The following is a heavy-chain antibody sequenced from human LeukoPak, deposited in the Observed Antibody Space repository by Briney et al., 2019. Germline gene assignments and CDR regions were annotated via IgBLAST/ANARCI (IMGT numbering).Heavy chain of an antibody. CDR2: INPNSGGT. CDR1: GYTFTVYY. Sequence: ASVKVSRKASGYTFTVYYMHWVRQAPGQGLEWMGWINPNSGGTNYAQKFQGRVTMTRDTSISTAYMEVSRLRSDDTAVYYCARGAHYHDSSEGYDYWGQGTLVTVSS. CDR3: ARGAHYHDSSEGYDY. D-gene: IGHD3-22*01. J-gene: IGHJ4*02. V-gene: IGHV1-2*02.